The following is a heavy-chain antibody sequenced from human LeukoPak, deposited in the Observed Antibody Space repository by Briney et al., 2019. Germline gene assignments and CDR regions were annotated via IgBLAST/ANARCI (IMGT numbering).Heavy chain of an antibody. CDR2: IYPDDSDT. V-gene: IGHV5-51*01. J-gene: IGHJ4*02. D-gene: IGHD6-13*01. CDR3: AIGRGGQQLGDY. Sequence: GESLKISCKHSEYSFPNYCIGWVRQMPGKGLEWLGIIYPDDSDTRYSPSFQGQVTISADRSISTAYLQWSSLKASDTAMYYCAIGRGGQQLGDYWGQGTLVTVSS. CDR1: EYSFPNYC.